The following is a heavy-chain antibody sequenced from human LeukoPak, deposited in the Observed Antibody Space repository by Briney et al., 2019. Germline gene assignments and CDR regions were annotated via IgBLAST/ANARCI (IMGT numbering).Heavy chain of an antibody. V-gene: IGHV1-69*04. CDR1: GGTFSSYA. J-gene: IGHJ4*02. D-gene: IGHD3-22*01. Sequence: ASVKVSCKASGGTFSSYAISWVRQAPGQGLEWMGRIIPILGIANYAQKFQGRVTITADKSTSTAYMELSSLRSEDTAVYYCARESYYYDSSGYYYDRDYWGRGTLVTVSS. CDR2: IIPILGIA. CDR3: ARESYYYDSSGYYYDRDY.